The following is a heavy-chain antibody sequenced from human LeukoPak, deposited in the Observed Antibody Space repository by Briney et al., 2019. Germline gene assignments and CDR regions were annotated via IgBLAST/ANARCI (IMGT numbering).Heavy chain of an antibody. D-gene: IGHD6-13*01. Sequence: GESLKISCKGSGYSFPSYWIGWVRQMPGKGLEWMGIIYPGDSDTRYSPSFQGQVTISADKSISTAYLQWSSLKASDSAMYYCARLPYGTSWYRGPAIDYWGQGTLVTVSS. CDR2: IYPGDSDT. CDR1: GYSFPSYW. CDR3: ARLPYGTSWYRGPAIDY. V-gene: IGHV5-51*01. J-gene: IGHJ4*02.